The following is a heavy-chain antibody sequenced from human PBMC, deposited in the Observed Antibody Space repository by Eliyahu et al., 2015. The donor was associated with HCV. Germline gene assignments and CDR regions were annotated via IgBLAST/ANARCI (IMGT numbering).Heavy chain of an antibody. V-gene: IGHV1-8*01. CDR1: XYTFTSYD. CDR2: MNPNSGNT. J-gene: IGHJ4*02. CDR3: AIWGYYETTTEGDY. Sequence: QVXLVQSGAEVKKPGASVKVSCKASXYTFTSYDINWVRXATGQGLEWMGWMNPNSGNTGYAQKFQGRVTMTRNTSISTAYMELSSLRSEDTAVYYCAIWGYYETTTEGDYWGQGTLVTVSS. D-gene: IGHD1-26*01.